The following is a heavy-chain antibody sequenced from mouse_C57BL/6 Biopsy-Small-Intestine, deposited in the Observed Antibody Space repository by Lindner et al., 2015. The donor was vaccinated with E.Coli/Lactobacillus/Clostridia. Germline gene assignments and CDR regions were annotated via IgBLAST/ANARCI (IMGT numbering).Heavy chain of an antibody. CDR3: ARDKTANWDYWYFDV. CDR1: GFTFSSYA. Sequence: VQLQESGGGLVKPGGSLKLSCAASGFTFSSYAMSWVRQTPEKRLEWVATISDGGSYTYYPDNVKGRFTISRDNAKNNLYLQMSHLKSEDTAMYYCARDKTANWDYWYFDVWGTGTTVTVSS. CDR2: ISDGGSYT. J-gene: IGHJ1*03. D-gene: IGHD4-1*01. V-gene: IGHV5-4*01.